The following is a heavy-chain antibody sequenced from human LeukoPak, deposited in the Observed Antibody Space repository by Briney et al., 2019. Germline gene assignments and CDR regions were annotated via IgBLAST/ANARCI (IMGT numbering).Heavy chain of an antibody. CDR2: IYYLGST. J-gene: IGHJ5*02. V-gene: IGHV4-31*03. CDR3: AINRLLLWFGEPSPGWFDP. CDR1: GGSISSGGYY. D-gene: IGHD3-10*01. Sequence: PSETLSLTCTVSGGSISSGGYYWSWIRQHPGKGLERIGYIYYLGSTYYNPSLKSRVTISVDTSKNQFSLKLSSVTAADTAVYYCAINRLLLWFGEPSPGWFDPWGQGTLVTVSS.